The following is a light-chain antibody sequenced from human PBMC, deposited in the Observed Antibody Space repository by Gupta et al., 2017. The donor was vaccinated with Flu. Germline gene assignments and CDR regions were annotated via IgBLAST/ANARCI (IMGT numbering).Light chain of an antibody. CDR3: LQYGSSPYT. CDR2: GAS. J-gene: IGKJ2*01. V-gene: IGKV3-20*01. CDR1: QSVSSSY. Sequence: ERATLSCRASQSVSSSYLAWYQQKPGQTPRLLIYGASSRATGIPDRFSGSESGTDFTLTISRLEPEDFAIYYCLQYGSSPYTFGQGTKLEIK.